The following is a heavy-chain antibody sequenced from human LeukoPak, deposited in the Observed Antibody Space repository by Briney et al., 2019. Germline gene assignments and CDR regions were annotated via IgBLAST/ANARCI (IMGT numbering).Heavy chain of an antibody. Sequence: PGGSLRLSCAASGFTFDDYGMSWVRQAPGKGLEWVSGINWNGGSTGYADSVKARFTISRDNAKNSLYLQMNSLRAEDTAVYYCARDYTRGIAARPLNWFDPWGQGTLVTVSS. CDR2: INWNGGST. CDR1: GFTFDDYG. V-gene: IGHV3-20*04. D-gene: IGHD6-6*01. J-gene: IGHJ5*02. CDR3: ARDYTRGIAARPLNWFDP.